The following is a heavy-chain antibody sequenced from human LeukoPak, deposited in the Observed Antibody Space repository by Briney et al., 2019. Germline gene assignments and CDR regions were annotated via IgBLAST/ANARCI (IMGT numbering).Heavy chain of an antibody. V-gene: IGHV3-23*01. D-gene: IGHD2-21*02. Sequence: GGSLRLSCAASGFTFSSYYMTWVRQAPGKGLEWVSTITSSGGSTYYADSVKGRFTISRDNSKNTLNLQMMSLRAEDTAVYYCAKVVVTEVYYYGMDVWGQGTTVTVSS. CDR2: ITSSGGST. J-gene: IGHJ6*02. CDR1: GFTFSSYY. CDR3: AKVVVTEVYYYGMDV.